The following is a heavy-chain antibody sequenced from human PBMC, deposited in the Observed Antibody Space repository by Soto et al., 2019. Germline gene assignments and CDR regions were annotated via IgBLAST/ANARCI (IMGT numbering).Heavy chain of an antibody. J-gene: IGHJ6*02. CDR2: IKQDGSEK. D-gene: IGHD3-3*01. CDR1: GFTFSSYW. CDR3: ARERYGYDFWSGRYGMDV. Sequence: EVQLVESGGGLVQPGGSLRLSCAASGFTFSSYWMSWVRQAPGKGLEWVANIKQDGSEKYYVDSVKGRFTISRDNAKNSLYLQMNSLRAEDTAVDYCARERYGYDFWSGRYGMDVWGQGTTVTVSS. V-gene: IGHV3-7*03.